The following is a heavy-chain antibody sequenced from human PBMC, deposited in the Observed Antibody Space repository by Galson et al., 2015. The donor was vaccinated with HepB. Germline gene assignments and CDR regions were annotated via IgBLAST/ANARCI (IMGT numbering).Heavy chain of an antibody. CDR2: IIPILGIA. CDR3: AKSGYDSLVFDY. CDR1: GYTFTSYY. J-gene: IGHJ4*02. Sequence: SVKVSCKASGYTFTSYYMHWVRQAPGQGLEWMGRIIPILGIANYAQKFQGRVTITADKSTSTAYMELSSLRSEDTAVYYCAKSGYDSLVFDYWGQGTLVTVSS. D-gene: IGHD5-12*01. V-gene: IGHV1-69*02.